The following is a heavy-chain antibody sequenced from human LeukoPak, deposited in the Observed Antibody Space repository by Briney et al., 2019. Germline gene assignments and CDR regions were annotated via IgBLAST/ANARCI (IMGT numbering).Heavy chain of an antibody. CDR2: IYYSGST. V-gene: IGHV4-39*01. D-gene: IGHD5-18*01. Sequence: SSETLSLTCTVSGGSISSSSYYWGWIRQPPGKGLEWIGSIYYSGSTYYNPSLKSRVTISVDTSKNQFSLKLSSVTAADTAVYYCARHPIQLWLGNYYFDYWGQGTLVTVSS. J-gene: IGHJ4*02. CDR1: GGSISSSSYY. CDR3: ARHPIQLWLGNYYFDY.